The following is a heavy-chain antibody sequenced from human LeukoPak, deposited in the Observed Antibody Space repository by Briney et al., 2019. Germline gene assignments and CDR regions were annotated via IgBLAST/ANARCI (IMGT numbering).Heavy chain of an antibody. Sequence: ASVKISRKASGYTFTAYFMHWVRQAPGQGLEWMGCINPDSGATNYAQKFQGRVTMTRDTSITTAYMELSRLTSDDTAVYFCATTSRDSDAYYDYLNYWGQGTLITVSS. J-gene: IGHJ4*02. CDR1: GYTFTAYF. D-gene: IGHD3-10*01. V-gene: IGHV1-2*02. CDR3: ATTSRDSDAYYDYLNY. CDR2: INPDSGAT.